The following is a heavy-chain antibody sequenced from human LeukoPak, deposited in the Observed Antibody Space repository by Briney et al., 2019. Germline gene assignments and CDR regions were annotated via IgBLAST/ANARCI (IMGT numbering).Heavy chain of an antibody. CDR2: INPNSGGT. D-gene: IGHD2-21*01. CDR1: GYTFTDYY. Sequence: RASVKVSCKASGYTFTDYYMHWGRQAPGQGLEWMGWINPNSGGTKYAQNFQGRVTMTRDTSISTAYMDLSRLRSDDTAVYYCARISFARRTAYEMDVWGPGTTVTVSS. V-gene: IGHV1-2*02. CDR3: ARISFARRTAYEMDV. J-gene: IGHJ6*02.